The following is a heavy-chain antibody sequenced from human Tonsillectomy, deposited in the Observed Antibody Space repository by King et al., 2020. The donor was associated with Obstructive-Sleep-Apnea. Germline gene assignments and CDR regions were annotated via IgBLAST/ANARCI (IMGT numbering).Heavy chain of an antibody. Sequence: VQLQQWGAGLLKPSETLSLTCAVYGGSFSGYYWSWIRQPPGKGLEWIGEINHSGSTNYNPSLKIRVTISLDTSKNQFSLKLSSVTAADTAVYYCARGQVGYSYGYRTYYYGMDAWGQGTTVTVSS. CDR2: INHSGST. J-gene: IGHJ6*02. D-gene: IGHD5-18*01. V-gene: IGHV4-34*01. CDR1: GGSFSGYY. CDR3: ARGQVGYSYGYRTYYYGMDA.